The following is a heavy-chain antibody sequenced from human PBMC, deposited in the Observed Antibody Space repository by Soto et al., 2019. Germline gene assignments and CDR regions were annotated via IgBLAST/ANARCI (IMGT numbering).Heavy chain of an antibody. V-gene: IGHV4-59*01. D-gene: IGHD1-20*01. CDR3: ARDSGITGTTSELDY. J-gene: IGHJ4*02. CDR1: GGSISSYY. CDR2: IYYSGST. Sequence: SETLSLTCTVSGGSISSYYWSWIRQPPGKGLEWIGYIYYSGSTNYNPSLKSRVTISVDTSKNQFSLKLSSVTAADTAVYYCARDSGITGTTSELDYWGQGTLVTVSS.